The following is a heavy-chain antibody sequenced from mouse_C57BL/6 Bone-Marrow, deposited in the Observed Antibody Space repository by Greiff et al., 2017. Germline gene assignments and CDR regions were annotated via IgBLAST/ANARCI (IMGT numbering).Heavy chain of an antibody. CDR2: ISNGGGST. CDR3: ARQRTCYSDWYFDV. V-gene: IGHV5-12*01. Sequence: EVKLMESGGGLVQPGGSLKLSCAASGFTFSDYYMYWVRQTPEKRLEWVAYISNGGGSTYYPDTVKGRFTFSRDNAKNTLYLQMSRLKSEDTAMYYCARQRTCYSDWYFDVWGTGTTVTVSS. J-gene: IGHJ1*03. D-gene: IGHD2-12*01. CDR1: GFTFSDYY.